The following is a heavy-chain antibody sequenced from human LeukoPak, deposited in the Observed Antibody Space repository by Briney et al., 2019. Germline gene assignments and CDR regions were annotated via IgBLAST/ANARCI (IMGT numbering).Heavy chain of an antibody. CDR2: ISSSGSTI. D-gene: IGHD6-13*01. CDR1: GFTFSSYE. Sequence: GGSLRLSCAASGFTFSSYEMNWVRQAPGKGLEGVSYISSSGSTIYYADSVKGRFTISRDNAKNSLYLQMNSLRAEDTAVYYCARAPGYRSFLDYWGQGTLVTVSS. CDR3: ARAPGYRSFLDY. J-gene: IGHJ4*02. V-gene: IGHV3-48*03.